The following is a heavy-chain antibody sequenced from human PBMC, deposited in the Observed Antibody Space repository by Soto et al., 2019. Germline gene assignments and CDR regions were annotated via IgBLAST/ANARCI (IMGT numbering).Heavy chain of an antibody. V-gene: IGHV4-34*01. Sequence: PAETLSLTCPVSGVSNSSGGNYWSWFRQPPGKGLEWIGEINHSGSTNYNPSLKSRVTISVDTSKNQFSLKLSSVTAADTAVYYCARGETCTNGVCYNLNYYYYYMDVWGKGTTVTVS. CDR1: GVSNSSGGNY. CDR3: ARGETCTNGVCYNLNYYYYYMDV. CDR2: INHSGST. J-gene: IGHJ6*03. D-gene: IGHD2-8*01.